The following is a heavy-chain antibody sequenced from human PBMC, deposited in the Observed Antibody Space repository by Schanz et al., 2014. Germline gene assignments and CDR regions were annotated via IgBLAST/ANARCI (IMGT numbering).Heavy chain of an antibody. CDR2: IWSDGSTK. CDR3: ARAHGNNWYGKGLDY. Sequence: ADLVESGGGLIQRGESLRLSCSASGFSFSSYGLHWVRQAPGKGLEWVAVIWSDGSTKYYADSVKGRFTISRDNSKNTLYLQMNSLRADDTAVYFCARAHGNNWYGKGLDYWGQGTQVTVSS. CDR1: GFSFSSYG. V-gene: IGHV3-33*08. J-gene: IGHJ4*02. D-gene: IGHD1-1*01.